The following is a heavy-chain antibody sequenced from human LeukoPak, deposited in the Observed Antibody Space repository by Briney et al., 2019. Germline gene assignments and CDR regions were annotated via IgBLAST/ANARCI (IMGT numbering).Heavy chain of an antibody. J-gene: IGHJ4*02. CDR3: ARGTVVVPAAMIY. D-gene: IGHD2-2*01. CDR1: GFTFSSYG. Sequence: GGSLRLSCAASGFTFSSYGMHWVRQAPGKGLEWVGVIWYDGSNKYYADSVKGRFTISRDNSKNTLYLQMNSLRAEDTAVYYCARGTVVVPAAMIYWGQGTLVTVSS. CDR2: IWYDGSNK. V-gene: IGHV3-33*01.